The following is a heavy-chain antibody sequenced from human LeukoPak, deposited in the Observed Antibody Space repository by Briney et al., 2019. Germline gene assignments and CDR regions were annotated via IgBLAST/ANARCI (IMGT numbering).Heavy chain of an antibody. Sequence: ASVKVSCKASGYTFTGYYMHWVRQAPGQGLEWMGWINPNSGGTNYAQKFQGRVTMTRDTSISTAYMELSRLRSDDTAVYYCARDGGDFGVVIIRGHWFDPWSQGTLVTVSS. CDR3: ARDGGDFGVVIIRGHWFDP. D-gene: IGHD3-3*01. CDR1: GYTFTGYY. CDR2: INPNSGGT. J-gene: IGHJ5*02. V-gene: IGHV1-2*02.